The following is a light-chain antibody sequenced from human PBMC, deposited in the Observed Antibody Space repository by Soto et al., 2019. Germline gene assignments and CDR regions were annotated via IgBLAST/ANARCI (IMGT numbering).Light chain of an antibody. CDR3: QKYNGF. Sequence: DIQMTQSPSTLSASVGDRVTITCRASQNINNWLAWFQQKPGKEPKLLIYDASTLESGVPSRFSGSGSGTEFTLTISSLQPEDFATYYCQKYNGFFGQGTKLEIK. CDR1: QNINNW. V-gene: IGKV1-5*01. J-gene: IGKJ2*01. CDR2: DAS.